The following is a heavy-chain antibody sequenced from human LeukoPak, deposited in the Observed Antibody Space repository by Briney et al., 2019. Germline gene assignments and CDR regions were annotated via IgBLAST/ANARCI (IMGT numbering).Heavy chain of an antibody. CDR2: IYHSGST. CDR1: GVSISSGGYS. Sequence: SETLSLTCAVSGVSISSGGYSWSWIRQPPGKGLEWIGYIYHSGSTYYNPSLKSRVTISVDRSKNQFSLKLSSVTAADTAVYYCARAQADGDPIDYWGQGTLVTVSS. J-gene: IGHJ4*02. CDR3: ARAQADGDPIDY. D-gene: IGHD4-17*01. V-gene: IGHV4-30-2*01.